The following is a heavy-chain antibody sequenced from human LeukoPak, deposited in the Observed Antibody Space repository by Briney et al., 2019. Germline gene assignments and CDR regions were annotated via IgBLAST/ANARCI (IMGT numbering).Heavy chain of an antibody. Sequence: TGGSLRLSCAVSGFTFTDTYMTWIRQAPGKGLESLSYISPSGTDISYADSVKGRFTISRDNAKNSLYLQMNSLRAEDTAVYYCARDFDYWGQGTLVTVSS. V-gene: IGHV3-11*01. CDR2: ISPSGTDI. CDR1: GFTFTDTY. J-gene: IGHJ4*02. CDR3: ARDFDY.